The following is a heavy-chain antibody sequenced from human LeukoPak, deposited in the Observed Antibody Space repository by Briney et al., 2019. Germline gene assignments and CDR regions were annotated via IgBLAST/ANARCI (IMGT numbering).Heavy chain of an antibody. D-gene: IGHD4-17*01. Sequence: GGSLRLSCAASGFTFSSYAMSWVRQAPGKGLEWVSAISGSGGSTYYADSVKGRFTISRDNSKNTLYLQMNSLRAEDTAVYHCAKSIIHPDDYDDYANAFDIWGQGTMVTVSS. CDR2: ISGSGGST. CDR3: AKSIIHPDDYDDYANAFDI. V-gene: IGHV3-23*01. CDR1: GFTFSSYA. J-gene: IGHJ3*02.